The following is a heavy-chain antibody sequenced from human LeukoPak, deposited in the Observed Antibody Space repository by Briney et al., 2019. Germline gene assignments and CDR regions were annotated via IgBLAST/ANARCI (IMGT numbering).Heavy chain of an antibody. V-gene: IGHV4-39*07. D-gene: IGHD3-10*01. Sequence: SETLSLTCTVSGGSISSSSHYWGWIRQPPGKGLEWIGSIYYTGSTYYNPSLKSRVTISVDTSKNQFSLKLSSVTAADTAVYYCARVNGWGRSTPKFDYWGQGTLATVSS. CDR3: ARVNGWGRSTPKFDY. CDR1: GGSISSSSHY. CDR2: IYYTGST. J-gene: IGHJ4*02.